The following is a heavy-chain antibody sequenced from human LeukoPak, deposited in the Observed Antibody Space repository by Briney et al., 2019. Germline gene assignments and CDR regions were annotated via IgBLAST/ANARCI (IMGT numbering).Heavy chain of an antibody. Sequence: GGTLRLSCGASGFTFSTYGMSWVRQAPGKGLEWVSAISGSGGNTYYADSVKGRFTISRDNSKNTLYLQMNSLRAEDTAVYYCAKARYYDILTGYYWIDYWGQRTLVTVSS. CDR1: GFTFSTYG. CDR2: ISGSGGNT. CDR3: AKARYYDILTGYYWIDY. J-gene: IGHJ4*02. D-gene: IGHD3-9*01. V-gene: IGHV3-23*01.